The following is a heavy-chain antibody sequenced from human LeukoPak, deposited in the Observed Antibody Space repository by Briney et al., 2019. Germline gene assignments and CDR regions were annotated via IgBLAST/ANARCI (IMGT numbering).Heavy chain of an antibody. V-gene: IGHV4-59*12. D-gene: IGHD3-16*01. CDR2: IYYSGST. Sequence: SETLSLTCTVSGGSISSYYWSWIRQPPGKGLEWIGYIYYSGSTNYNPSLKSRVTISVDTSKNQFSLKLSSVTAADTAVYYCAGATRFGAFDIWGQGTMVTVSS. CDR1: GGSISSYY. CDR3: AGATRFGAFDI. J-gene: IGHJ3*02.